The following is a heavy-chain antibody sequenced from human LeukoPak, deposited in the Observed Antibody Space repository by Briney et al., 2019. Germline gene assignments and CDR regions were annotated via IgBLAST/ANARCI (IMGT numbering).Heavy chain of an antibody. Sequence: GGSLRLSCAASGFTFDDYAMHWVRQAPGKGLEGGSGISWNSGSIVYADSVKGGFTISRDNAKNSLYLQMNSLRAGDTALYYCAKEYDSSGYWGHDAFDIWGQGTMVTVSS. CDR1: GFTFDDYA. V-gene: IGHV3-9*01. J-gene: IGHJ3*02. CDR2: ISWNSGSI. CDR3: AKEYDSSGYWGHDAFDI. D-gene: IGHD3-22*01.